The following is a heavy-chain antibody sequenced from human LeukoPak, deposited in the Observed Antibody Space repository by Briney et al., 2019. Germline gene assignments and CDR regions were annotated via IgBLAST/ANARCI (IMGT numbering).Heavy chain of an antibody. CDR1: GFTFSSYG. Sequence: GGSLRLSCAASGFTFSSYGMHWVRQAPGKGLEWVAVISYDGSNKYYADSVKGRFTISRDNPKNTLYLQMNSLRAEDTAVYYCAKDPFGGGCHRCWFDPWGQGTLVTVSS. V-gene: IGHV3-30*18. CDR3: AKDPFGGGCHRCWFDP. D-gene: IGHD6-19*01. J-gene: IGHJ5*02. CDR2: ISYDGSNK.